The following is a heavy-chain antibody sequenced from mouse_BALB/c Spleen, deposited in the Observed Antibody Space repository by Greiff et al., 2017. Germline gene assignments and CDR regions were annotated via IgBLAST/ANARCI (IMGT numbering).Heavy chain of an antibody. D-gene: IGHD2-2*01. CDR1: GFSLTSYG. CDR2: IWAGGST. Sequence: QVQLKESGPGLVAPSQSLSITCTVSGFSLTSYGVHWVRQPPGKGLEWLGVIWAGGSTNYNSALMSRLSISKDNSKSQVFLKMNSLQTDDTAMYYCARESPPYGYDYYFDYWGQGTTLTVSS. CDR3: ARESPPYGYDYYFDY. V-gene: IGHV2-9*02. J-gene: IGHJ2*01.